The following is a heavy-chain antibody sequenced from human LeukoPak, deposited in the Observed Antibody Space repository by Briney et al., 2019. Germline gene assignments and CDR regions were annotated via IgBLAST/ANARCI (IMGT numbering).Heavy chain of an antibody. J-gene: IGHJ4*02. CDR2: ISSSGSTK. CDR1: GFTFSSYE. CDR3: AKDHYGAFY. Sequence: GGSLRLSCAASGFTFSSYEMNWVRQAPGKGLEWVSYISSSGSTKYYADSVKGRFTISRDNSKNTLYLQMNSLRAEDTAVYYCAKDHYGAFYWGQGTLVTVSS. V-gene: IGHV3-48*03. D-gene: IGHD4-17*01.